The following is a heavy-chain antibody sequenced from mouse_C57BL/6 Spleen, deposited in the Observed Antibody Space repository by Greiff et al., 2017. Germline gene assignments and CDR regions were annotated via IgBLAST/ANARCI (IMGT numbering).Heavy chain of an antibody. J-gene: IGHJ2*01. CDR3: ARKGKGYFDY. CDR1: GYAFSSYW. CDR2: IYPGDGDT. V-gene: IGHV1-80*01. Sequence: LVESGAELVKPGASVKISCKASGYAFSSYWMNWVKQRPGRGLEGIGQIYPGDGDTNYNGKFKGKATLTADKSSSTAYMQLSSLTSEDAAVYFCARKGKGYFDYWGQGTTLTVSS.